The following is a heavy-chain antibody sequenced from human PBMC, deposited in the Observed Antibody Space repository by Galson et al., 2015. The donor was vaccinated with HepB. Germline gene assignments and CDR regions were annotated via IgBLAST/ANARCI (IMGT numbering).Heavy chain of an antibody. J-gene: IGHJ4*02. D-gene: IGHD3-16*01. CDR1: GFTFHGYA. Sequence: PLRLSGVASGFTFHGYAMSWVRQAPGEGLECVSTISGSGGNTFYADSVKGRFTISRDNSKNTLYLQMNSLRAEDTAVYYCAKAGRERWGYFDYWGQGTLVTVSS. CDR3: AKAGRERWGYFDY. V-gene: IGHV3-23*01. CDR2: ISGSGGNT.